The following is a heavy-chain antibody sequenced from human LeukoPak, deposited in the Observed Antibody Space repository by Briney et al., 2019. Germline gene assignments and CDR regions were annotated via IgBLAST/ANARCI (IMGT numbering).Heavy chain of an antibody. Sequence: AGTLILSCAASGFTFSSYSMNWVRLAQGKGLEWVSYISSSSNIIYYEDSVKGRFTISRDNAKNSLYLQMNRLRDEDTAVYFCARDSSYSFDYWGQGTLVTVSS. CDR3: ARDSSYSFDY. D-gene: IGHD2-15*01. V-gene: IGHV3-48*02. J-gene: IGHJ4*02. CDR2: ISSSSNII. CDR1: GFTFSSYS.